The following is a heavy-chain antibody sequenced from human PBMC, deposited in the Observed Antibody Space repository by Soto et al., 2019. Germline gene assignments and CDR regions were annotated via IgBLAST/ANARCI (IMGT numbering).Heavy chain of an antibody. CDR1: GASISSSSYY. D-gene: IGHD6-19*01. J-gene: IGHJ4*02. V-gene: IGHV4-39*01. Sequence: QLQLQESGPGLVKPSETLSLKCTVSGASISSSSYYWGWIRQPPGKGLEYIGSMYYSGSTYYNPSLESRLTISVEMSKNQFSLKLSSVTAADTAVYYCATLKGIAVAGIHYWGQGTIVTVSS. CDR3: ATLKGIAVAGIHY. CDR2: MYYSGST.